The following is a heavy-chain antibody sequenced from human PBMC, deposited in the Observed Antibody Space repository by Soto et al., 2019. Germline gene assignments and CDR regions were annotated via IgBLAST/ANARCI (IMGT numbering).Heavy chain of an antibody. D-gene: IGHD1-26*01. CDR2: IRSKANNYAT. Sequence: PGGSLRLSCAASGFTFSGSAMYWVRQASGKGLEWVGRIRSKANNYATVYAASVKGRFTISRDDSKNTAYLQMNSLKTEDTAVYYCTAWEGRIYYYGLDVWGQGTTVTVSS. V-gene: IGHV3-73*01. J-gene: IGHJ6*02. CDR1: GFTFSGSA. CDR3: TAWEGRIYYYGLDV.